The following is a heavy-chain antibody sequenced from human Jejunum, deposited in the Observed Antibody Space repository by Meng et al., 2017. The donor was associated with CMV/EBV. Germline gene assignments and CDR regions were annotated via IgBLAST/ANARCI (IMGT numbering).Heavy chain of an antibody. J-gene: IGHJ5*02. Sequence: QVQLVRYGAQLKKPGASLKVSCKASGYTINTYGISWVRQAPGQGLEWMGWISTYNGDTNYAQNLQGRVTMTTDTSTNTVYMELRSLRSDDTAVYYCARDLPGGTKGTWLDLWGQGTLVTVSS. CDR2: ISTYNGDT. D-gene: IGHD1-14*01. V-gene: IGHV1-18*01. CDR3: ARDLPGGTKGTWLDL. CDR1: GYTINTYG.